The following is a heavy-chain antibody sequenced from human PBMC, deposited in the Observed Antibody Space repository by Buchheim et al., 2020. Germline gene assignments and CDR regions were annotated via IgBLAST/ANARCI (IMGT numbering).Heavy chain of an antibody. Sequence: EVQLVESGGGLVQPGGSLRLSCAASGFTFSSYEMNWVRQAPGKGLEWVSYISSSGNTIYYSDSVKGRFSIFRDNAKNSLYMQMNSLRAEDTAVYCCTREEAYRLGSWGQGTL. CDR3: TREEAYRLGS. CDR1: GFTFSSYE. CDR2: ISSSGNTI. V-gene: IGHV3-48*03. D-gene: IGHD7-27*01. J-gene: IGHJ4*02.